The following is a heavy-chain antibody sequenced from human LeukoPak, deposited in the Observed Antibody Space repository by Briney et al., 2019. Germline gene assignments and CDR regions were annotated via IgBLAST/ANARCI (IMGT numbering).Heavy chain of an antibody. D-gene: IGHD5-12*01. CDR3: AKAANIVAFNDPFDY. V-gene: IGHV3-9*01. J-gene: IGHJ4*02. CDR1: GFTFDDYA. CDR2: ISWNSGSI. Sequence: GRSLRLSCAASGFTFDDYAMHWVRHAPGESLEWGSGISWNSGSIGYADSVKGRFTISRDNAKNSLYLQMNSLRAEDTALYCCAKAANIVAFNDPFDYWGQGTLVTVSS.